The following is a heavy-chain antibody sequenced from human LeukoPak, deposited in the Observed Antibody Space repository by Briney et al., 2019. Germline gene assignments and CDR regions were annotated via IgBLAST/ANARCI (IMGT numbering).Heavy chain of an antibody. Sequence: PGESLKISCKGSGYGFSSYWIGWVRQMPGKGLEYMGIIYPGDSDTRYSPSFQGQVTMSADKSINTAYLQWSSLKASDTAMYYCARRQGCSSTSCPPDSWGQGTLVTVSS. V-gene: IGHV5-51*01. CDR1: GYGFSSYW. CDR3: ARRQGCSSTSCPPDS. CDR2: IYPGDSDT. J-gene: IGHJ4*02. D-gene: IGHD2-2*01.